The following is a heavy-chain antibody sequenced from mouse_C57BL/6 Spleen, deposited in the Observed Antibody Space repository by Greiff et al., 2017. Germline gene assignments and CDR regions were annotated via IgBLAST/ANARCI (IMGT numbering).Heavy chain of an antibody. V-gene: IGHV1-76*01. CDR1: GYTFTDYY. J-gene: IGHJ4*01. D-gene: IGHD2-2*01. Sequence: QVQLQQPGAELVRPGASVKLSCKASGYTFTDYYINWVKQRPGQGLEWIARIYPGSGNTYYNEKFKGKATLTAEKSSSTAYMQLSSLTSEDSAVYFCARGVTTPHYYAMDDWGQGTSVTVSS. CDR3: ARGVTTPHYYAMDD. CDR2: IYPGSGNT.